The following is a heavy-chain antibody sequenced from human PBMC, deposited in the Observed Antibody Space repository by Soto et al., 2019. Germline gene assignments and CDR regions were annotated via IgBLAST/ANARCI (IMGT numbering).Heavy chain of an antibody. Sequence: GGSLRLSCAASGFTFDDYAIYWVRQVLGKGLEWVSSISWNSGNIGYADSVKGRFTTSRDNAENSLYLQMNSLRPEDTALYYCVRSKGGYSYGTPFDYWGQGTLVNVSS. CDR2: ISWNSGNI. D-gene: IGHD5-18*01. V-gene: IGHV3-9*01. J-gene: IGHJ4*02. CDR1: GFTFDDYA. CDR3: VRSKGGYSYGTPFDY.